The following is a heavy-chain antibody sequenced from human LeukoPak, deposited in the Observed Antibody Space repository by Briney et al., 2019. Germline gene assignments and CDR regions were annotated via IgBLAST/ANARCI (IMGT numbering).Heavy chain of an antibody. CDR3: VRSHPGNLLRGYGIDV. J-gene: IGHJ6*04. CDR2: IFPRDSNV. CDR1: GYTFTSYW. D-gene: IGHD3-10*01. Sequence: AGESVKISCKTSGYTFTSYWIGWVRQPPGKGLECMGVIFPRDSNVRNSPSFHGQVTISADKSTNTAYLHWGSLKASDSAMYYCVRSHPGNLLRGYGIDVWGAGTTDTVSA. V-gene: IGHV5-51*01.